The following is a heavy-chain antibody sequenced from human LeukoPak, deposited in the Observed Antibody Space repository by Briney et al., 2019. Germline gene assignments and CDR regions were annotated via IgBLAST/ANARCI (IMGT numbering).Heavy chain of an antibody. CDR1: GGSISSYY. Sequence: SETLSLTCTVSGGSISSYYWSWTRQPPGKGLEWVGYIYTSGSTNYNPSLKSRVTISVDTSKNQLSLKLSSVTAADTAVYYCARGRDLYCSSTSCSEDYGMDVWGQGTTVTVSS. J-gene: IGHJ6*02. V-gene: IGHV4-4*09. CDR3: ARGRDLYCSSTSCSEDYGMDV. D-gene: IGHD2-2*01. CDR2: IYTSGST.